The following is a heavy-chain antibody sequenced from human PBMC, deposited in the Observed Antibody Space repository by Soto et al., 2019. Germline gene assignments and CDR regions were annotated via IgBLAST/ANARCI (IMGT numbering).Heavy chain of an antibody. CDR2: ISWNSGSI. J-gene: IGHJ4*02. CDR1: GFTFDDYA. V-gene: IGHV3-9*01. D-gene: IGHD3-22*01. Sequence: EVQLVESGGGLVQPGRSLRLSCAASGFTFDDYAMHWVRQAPGKGLEWVSGISWNSGSIGYADSVKGRFTISRDNAKNSLYLQMNSLRAEDTALYYCAKDLSYYYDSSGYLFDYWGQGTLVTVSS. CDR3: AKDLSYYYDSSGYLFDY.